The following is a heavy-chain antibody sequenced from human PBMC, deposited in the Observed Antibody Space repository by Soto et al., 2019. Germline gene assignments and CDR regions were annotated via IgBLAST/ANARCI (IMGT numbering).Heavy chain of an antibody. D-gene: IGHD2-15*01. CDR3: AKGGYCSGGSCPRPFDP. CDR2: IYYSGST. Sequence: PSETLSLTCTVSGGSISSYYWSWIRQPPGKGLEWIGYIYYSGSTNYNPSLKSRVTISVDTSKNQFSLKLSSVTAADTAVYYCAKGGYCSGGSCPRPFDPWGQGTLVTVSS. V-gene: IGHV4-59*08. J-gene: IGHJ5*02. CDR1: GGSISSYY.